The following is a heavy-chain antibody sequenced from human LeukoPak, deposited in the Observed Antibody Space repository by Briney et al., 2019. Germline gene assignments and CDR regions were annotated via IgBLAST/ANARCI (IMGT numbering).Heavy chain of an antibody. Sequence: ASVKVSCKASGYTFTGYYMHWVRQAPGQGLEWMGWVNPNSGGTYYAQKFQGRVTMTSDTSISTAYMELSRLRSDNTAVYYCARDLYGGTSATFDYWGQGTLVTVSS. CDR3: ARDLYGGTSATFDY. D-gene: IGHD4-23*01. CDR2: VNPNSGGT. CDR1: GYTFTGYY. V-gene: IGHV1-2*02. J-gene: IGHJ4*02.